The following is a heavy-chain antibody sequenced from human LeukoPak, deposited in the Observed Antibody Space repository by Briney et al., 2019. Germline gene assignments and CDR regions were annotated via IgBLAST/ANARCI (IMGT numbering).Heavy chain of an antibody. CDR3: ARVMDYGGNRENFDY. CDR1: GYTFTGYY. CDR2: INPNSGGT. V-gene: IGHV1-2*02. D-gene: IGHD4-23*01. Sequence: ASVKVSCKASGYTFTGYYMHWVRQAPGQGLEWMGWINPNSGGTNYAQKLQGRVTVTRDTSIRTAYMELTRLRSDDTAVYYCARVMDYGGNRENFDYWGQGTLVTVSS. J-gene: IGHJ4*02.